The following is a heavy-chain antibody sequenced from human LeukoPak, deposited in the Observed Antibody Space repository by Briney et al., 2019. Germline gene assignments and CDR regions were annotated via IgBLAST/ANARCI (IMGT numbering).Heavy chain of an antibody. CDR1: GFTVSTNY. D-gene: IGHD5-18*01. Sequence: PGGSLRLSCAASGFTVSTNYMNWVRQAPGKGLEWVAGVYTGGTTYYPDYVKGRFTISRDSTKNTIYLQMTNLRAEDTAVYYCARALLRDGYTYTYSFDYWGQGALVTVSS. V-gene: IGHV3-66*01. CDR2: VYTGGTT. J-gene: IGHJ4*02. CDR3: ARALLRDGYTYTYSFDY.